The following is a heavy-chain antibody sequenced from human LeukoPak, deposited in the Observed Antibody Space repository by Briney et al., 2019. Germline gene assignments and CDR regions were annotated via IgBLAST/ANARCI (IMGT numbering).Heavy chain of an antibody. CDR3: ARTSGYDFLDY. V-gene: IGHV4-39*07. J-gene: IGHJ4*02. CDR2: IYYSENT. CDR1: GGSISSSGYY. D-gene: IGHD5-12*01. Sequence: PSETLSLTCTVSGGSISSSGYYWGWIRQPPGKGLEWIGTIYYSENTYTNPSLKSRVTISVDTSKNQFSLKLSSVTAADTAVYYCARTSGYDFLDYWGQGTLVTVSS.